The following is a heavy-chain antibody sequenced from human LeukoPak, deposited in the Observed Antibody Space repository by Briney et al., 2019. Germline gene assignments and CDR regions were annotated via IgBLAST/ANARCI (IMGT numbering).Heavy chain of an antibody. CDR3: AKESGKFDY. V-gene: IGHV3-43*02. CDR1: GLNFDDSA. Sequence: GGSLRLSCVASGLNFDDSAMHWVRQAPGKGLEWVSLISADGGSTFSADSVKGRFSISRDNSKNSLYLQMNSLRSGDTAMYYCAKESGKFDYWGQGTLVAVSS. J-gene: IGHJ4*02. CDR2: ISADGGST.